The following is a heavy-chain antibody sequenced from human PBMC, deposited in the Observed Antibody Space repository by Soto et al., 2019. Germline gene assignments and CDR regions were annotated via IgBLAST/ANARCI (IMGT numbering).Heavy chain of an antibody. CDR2: INAGNGNT. D-gene: IGHD3-3*01. V-gene: IGHV1-3*01. J-gene: IGHJ6*02. CDR3: ARVFVEVSGVDQSSGMDV. CDR1: GYTFTSYA. Sequence: ASVKVSCKASGYTFTSYAMHWVRQAPGQRPEWMGWINAGNGNTKYSQKFQGRVTITRDTSASTAYMELSSLRSEDTAVYYCARVFVEVSGVDQSSGMDVWGQGTTVTVSS.